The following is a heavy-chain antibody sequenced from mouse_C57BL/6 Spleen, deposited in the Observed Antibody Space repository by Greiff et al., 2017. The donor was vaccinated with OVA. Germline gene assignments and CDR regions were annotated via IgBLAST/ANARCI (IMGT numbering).Heavy chain of an antibody. Sequence: VHVKQSGPELVKPGASVKISCKASGYSFTGYYMNWVKQSPEKSLEWIGEINPSTGGTTYNQKFKAKATLTVDKSSSTAYMQLKSLTSEDSAVYYCARGDYYGSSYAYWGQGTLVTVSA. V-gene: IGHV1-42*01. CDR2: INPSTGGT. CDR1: GYSFTGYY. J-gene: IGHJ3*01. CDR3: ARGDYYGSSYAY. D-gene: IGHD1-1*01.